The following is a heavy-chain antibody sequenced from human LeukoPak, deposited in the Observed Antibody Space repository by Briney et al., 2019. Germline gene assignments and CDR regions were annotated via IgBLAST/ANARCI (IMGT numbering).Heavy chain of an antibody. CDR2: ISDSGDYT. Sequence: GGSLRLSCAGSGFTFSSYAMSWVRQAPGKGLEWVSAISDSGDYTYYADYVKGRFTISRDNSKNTLYLHVNSLRAEDTAVYYCAKDTSIGKYCTSGVCSPFDYWGQGTLVTVSS. J-gene: IGHJ4*02. CDR3: AKDTSIGKYCTSGVCSPFDY. V-gene: IGHV3-23*01. CDR1: GFTFSSYA. D-gene: IGHD2-8*01.